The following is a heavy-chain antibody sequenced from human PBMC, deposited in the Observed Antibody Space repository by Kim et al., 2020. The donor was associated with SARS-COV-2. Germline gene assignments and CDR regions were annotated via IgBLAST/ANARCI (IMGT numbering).Heavy chain of an antibody. CDR2: FDPEDGET. D-gene: IGHD3-22*01. CDR1: GYTLPELS. J-gene: IGHJ4*02. V-gene: IGHV1-24*01. CDR3: ATLDSSGYYKEYYFDY. Sequence: ASVKVSCKVSGYTLPELSMHWVRQAPGKGLEWMGVFDPEDGETIYAQKFQGRVTRTEDKFTDTAYMDLSSLRSEDTAVYYCATLDSSGYYKEYYFDYWGQGTLVTVSS.